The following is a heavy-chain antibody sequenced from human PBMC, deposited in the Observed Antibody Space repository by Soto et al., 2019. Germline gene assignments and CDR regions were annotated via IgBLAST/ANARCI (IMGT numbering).Heavy chain of an antibody. CDR2: INSDGSST. CDR3: ARDQGDYDFWSGYLNWFDP. CDR1: GFTFSSYW. V-gene: IGHV3-74*01. J-gene: IGHJ5*02. Sequence: EVQLVESGGGLVQPGGSLRLSCAASGFTFSSYWMHWVRQAPGKGLVWVSRINSDGSSTSYADSVKGRFTISRDNAKNTLYLQMNSLGAEDTAVYYCARDQGDYDFWSGYLNWFDPWGQGTLVTVSS. D-gene: IGHD3-3*01.